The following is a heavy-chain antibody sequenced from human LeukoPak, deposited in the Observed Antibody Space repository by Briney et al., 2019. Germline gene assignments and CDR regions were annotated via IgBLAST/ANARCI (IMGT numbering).Heavy chain of an antibody. D-gene: IGHD3-10*01. Sequence: GGSLRLSCAASGFTFSSYSMTWVRQAPGKGLEWVSSISSSSTYKYYADSVKGRFTISRDNAKNSLYLQMNSLRAEDTAVYYCARAEGNYGLGSYFDYWGQGTLVTVSS. V-gene: IGHV3-21*01. CDR3: ARAEGNYGLGSYFDY. J-gene: IGHJ4*02. CDR1: GFTFSSYS. CDR2: ISSSSTYK.